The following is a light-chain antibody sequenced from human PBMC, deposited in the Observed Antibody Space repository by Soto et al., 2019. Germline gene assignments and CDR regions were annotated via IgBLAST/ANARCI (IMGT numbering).Light chain of an antibody. CDR1: QTISSW. V-gene: IGKV1-5*03. CDR3: QHYNSYSAA. Sequence: DIQMTQYPSTLSGSAGYRVTITCRASQTISSWLAWYQQKPGKAPKLLIYKASTLKSGVPSRFSGSGSGTEFTLTISSLQPDDFATYYCQHYNSYSAAFGQGTKVDIK. J-gene: IGKJ1*01. CDR2: KAS.